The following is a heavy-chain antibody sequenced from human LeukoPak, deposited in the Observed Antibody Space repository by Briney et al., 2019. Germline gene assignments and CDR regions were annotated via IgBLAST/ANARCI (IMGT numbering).Heavy chain of an antibody. CDR3: ARELYITGEQPPDY. CDR2: INSDGSDT. Sequence: GGSLRLSCAASGSTFSDYWMQWVRQAPGKGLVWVSRINSDGSDTTYADSVKGRFTISRDNAKNTLDLQMNSLRAEDTAVYYCARELYITGEQPPDYWGQGTLVTVSS. D-gene: IGHD7-27*01. V-gene: IGHV3-74*01. CDR1: GSTFSDYW. J-gene: IGHJ4*02.